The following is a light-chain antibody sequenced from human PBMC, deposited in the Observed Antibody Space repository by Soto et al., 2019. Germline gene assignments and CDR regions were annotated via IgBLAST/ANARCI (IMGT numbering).Light chain of an antibody. Sequence: QSALTQPGSVSGSPGQAITISCTTSSSYISSYNYVSWYQQHTGKAPRLIIYDVSSRPSGISNRFSGSKSGNTVSLTISGLQAEHEADYFCSSYTISSTVVFGGGTKLTVL. V-gene: IGLV2-14*03. CDR1: SSYISSYNY. CDR2: DVS. CDR3: SSYTISSTVV. J-gene: IGLJ2*01.